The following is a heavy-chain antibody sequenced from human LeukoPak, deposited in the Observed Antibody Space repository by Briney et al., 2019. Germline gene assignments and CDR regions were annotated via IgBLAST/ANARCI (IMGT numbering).Heavy chain of an antibody. CDR1: GITLSNYG. D-gene: IGHD3-22*01. CDR2: ISDSGGRT. V-gene: IGHV3-23*01. Sequence: GGALRLSCAVSGITLSNYGMSWVRQAAGRGVAGVAGISDSGGRTNYAGSVKGRFTISGDNPKNTLYLQMNSLRAEDTAVYFCAKRGVVIRVILVGFHKEAYYFDSWGQGALVTVSS. J-gene: IGHJ4*02. CDR3: AKRGVVIRVILVGFHKEAYYFDS.